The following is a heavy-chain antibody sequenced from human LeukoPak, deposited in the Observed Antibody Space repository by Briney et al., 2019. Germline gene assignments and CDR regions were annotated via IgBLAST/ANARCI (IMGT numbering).Heavy chain of an antibody. CDR3: AKWETRYLGDY. Sequence: PGGSLRLSCAASVFPFNIYTLSCVRGAPGKGLECGSTITGSVDATFYADSVKGRFTISRDSDQNTVYLQMDSLRVEDSALYYCAKWETRYLGDYWGPGTLVTVSS. V-gene: IGHV3-23*01. J-gene: IGHJ4*02. CDR2: ITGSVDAT. CDR1: VFPFNIYT. D-gene: IGHD1-26*01.